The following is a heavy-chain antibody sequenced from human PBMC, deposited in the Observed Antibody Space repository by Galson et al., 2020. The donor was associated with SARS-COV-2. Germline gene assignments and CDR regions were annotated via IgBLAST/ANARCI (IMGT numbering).Heavy chain of an antibody. D-gene: IGHD3-22*01. Sequence: ETSETLSLTCTVSGGSISSGGYYWSWIRQHPGKGLEWIGYIYYSGSTYYNPSLKSRVTISVDTSKNQFSLKLSSVTAADTAVYYCEREPQGYYDSSGYYPWGQGTLVTVSS. V-gene: IGHV4-31*03. J-gene: IGHJ5*02. CDR1: GGSISSGGYY. CDR2: IYYSGST. CDR3: EREPQGYYDSSGYYP.